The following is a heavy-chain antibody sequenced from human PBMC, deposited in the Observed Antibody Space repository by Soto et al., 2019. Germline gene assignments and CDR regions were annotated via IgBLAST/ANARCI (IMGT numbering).Heavy chain of an antibody. V-gene: IGHV3-7*03. Sequence: EVQLVESGGGLVQPGGSLRLSCAASGFTFSSYWMSWVRQAPGKGLEWVANIKQDGSEKYYVDSVKGRFTISRDNAKNSLYLQMNSLRAEDTAVYYCARGGRVVVTAINMDVWGQGTTVTVSS. J-gene: IGHJ6*02. CDR2: IKQDGSEK. CDR3: ARGGRVVVTAINMDV. D-gene: IGHD2-21*02. CDR1: GFTFSSYW.